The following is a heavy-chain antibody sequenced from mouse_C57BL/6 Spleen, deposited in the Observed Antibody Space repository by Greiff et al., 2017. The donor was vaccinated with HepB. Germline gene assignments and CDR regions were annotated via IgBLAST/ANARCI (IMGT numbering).Heavy chain of an antibody. V-gene: IGHV1-72*01. J-gene: IGHJ4*01. CDR3: ARSGPVTTVVADYAMDY. D-gene: IGHD1-1*01. CDR2: IDPNSGGT. CDR1: GYTFTSYW. Sequence: QVQLQQPGAELVKPGASVKLSCKASGYTFTSYWMHWVKQRPGRGLEWIGRIDPNSGGTKYNEKFKSKATLTVDKPSSTAYMQLSSLTSEDSAVYYCARSGPVTTVVADYAMDYWGQGTSVTVSS.